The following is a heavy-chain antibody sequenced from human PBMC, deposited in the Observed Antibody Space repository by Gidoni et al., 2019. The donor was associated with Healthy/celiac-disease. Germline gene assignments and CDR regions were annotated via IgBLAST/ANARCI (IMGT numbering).Heavy chain of an antibody. Sequence: QLQLQESGPGLVKPSETLSLTCTVSGGSISSSSYYWGWIRQPPGKGLEWIGSLYYSGSTYYNPSLKSRVTISVDTSKNQFSLKLTSVTAADTAVYYCARQGWDLLNYFDSWGQGTLVTVSS. CDR1: GGSISSSSYY. CDR2: LYYSGST. J-gene: IGHJ4*02. V-gene: IGHV4-39*01. CDR3: ARQGWDLLNYFDS. D-gene: IGHD1-26*01.